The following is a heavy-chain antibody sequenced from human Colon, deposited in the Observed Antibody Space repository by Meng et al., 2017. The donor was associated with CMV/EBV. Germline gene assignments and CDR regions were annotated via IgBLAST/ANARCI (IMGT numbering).Heavy chain of an antibody. J-gene: IGHJ6*02. V-gene: IGHV3-53*01. CDR2: IYSGGST. Sequence: GASLKISCAASGFTVSSNYMSCVRQAPGKGLEWVAVIYSGGSTYYADSVKGRCTISRDNSKTTLYLQMNSLRAEDTAVYYCARERRYFVWFPGMDVWGQGPTVTVSS. D-gene: IGHD3-9*01. CDR1: GFTVSSNY. CDR3: ARERRYFVWFPGMDV.